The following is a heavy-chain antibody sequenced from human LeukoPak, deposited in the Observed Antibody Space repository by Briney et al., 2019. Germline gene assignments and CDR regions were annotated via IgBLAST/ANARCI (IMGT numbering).Heavy chain of an antibody. CDR3: ARGYYDEKAFDI. D-gene: IGHD3-22*01. CDR2: LYISGST. J-gene: IGHJ3*02. CDR1: YCFISNYS. Sequence: SQTLSLHCSGSYCFISNYSWIWIRQPAGKGLAWIGRLYISGSTNYNPSLKSRVTMSEDTSKNQFSLKLTSVTAADTAVYYCARGYYDEKAFDIWGQGTMVTVSS. V-gene: IGHV4-4*07.